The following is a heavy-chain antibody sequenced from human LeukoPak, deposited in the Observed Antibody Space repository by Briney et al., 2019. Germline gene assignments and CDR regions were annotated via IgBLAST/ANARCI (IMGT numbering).Heavy chain of an antibody. Sequence: PSETLSLTCAVSGVSIRPYYWSWIRQPPGKGLEWIGYIYYSGATNYNPSLKSRVTISVDTSNNQFSLKLNSVTAADTAMYYCARALAFDYWGQGTLVTVSS. CDR2: IYYSGAT. CDR3: ARALAFDY. CDR1: GVSIRPYY. V-gene: IGHV4-59*01. J-gene: IGHJ4*02.